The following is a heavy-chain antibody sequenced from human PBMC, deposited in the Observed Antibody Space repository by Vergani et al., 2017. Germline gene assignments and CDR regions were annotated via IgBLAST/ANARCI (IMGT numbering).Heavy chain of an antibody. V-gene: IGHV3-74*03. Sequence: DVHLAESGGGFFQPGGSLRLSCSASGFSFNSYWMHWVRQVPGKGLLWVSRIKSDGSITAYADSVKGRFTISRDNAQNTLYLQMNSLRVEDTGVYYCARDLLPNYDFWSGYSHAYYYYYGMDVWGQGTTVTVSS. CDR2: IKSDGSIT. CDR1: GFSFNSYW. D-gene: IGHD3-3*01. J-gene: IGHJ6*02. CDR3: ARDLLPNYDFWSGYSHAYYYYYGMDV.